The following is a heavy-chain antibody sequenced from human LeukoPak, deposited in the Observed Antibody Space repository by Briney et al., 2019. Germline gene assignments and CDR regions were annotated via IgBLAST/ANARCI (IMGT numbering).Heavy chain of an antibody. CDR3: AGFFHSTYNYDHRYFDL. D-gene: IGHD5-24*01. J-gene: IGHJ2*01. Sequence: SEALSLTCALSGGSIYTDTIYWSWIRQPPGKRLEFIGRISTSGNTDYNPSLRSRVTMSVDGSKNQFSLKITSVTAADTAVYFCAGFFHSTYNYDHRYFDLWGRGTLVSVSS. CDR2: ISTSGNT. V-gene: IGHV4-61*02. CDR1: GGSIYTDTIY.